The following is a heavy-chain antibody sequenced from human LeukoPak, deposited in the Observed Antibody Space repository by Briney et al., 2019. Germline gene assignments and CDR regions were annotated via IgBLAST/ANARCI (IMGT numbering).Heavy chain of an antibody. CDR3: AKDWVRGVAVSGWFDP. CDR2: IRYDGSNE. CDR1: GFTFSSYG. J-gene: IGHJ5*02. Sequence: GGSLRLSCAASGFTFSSYGMHWVRQAPGKGLEWVAFIRYDGSNEYYADSVKGRFTISIDNSKNTLYLQMNSLRAEDTAVYYCAKDWVRGVAVSGWFDPWGQGTLVTVSS. D-gene: IGHD6-19*01. V-gene: IGHV3-30*02.